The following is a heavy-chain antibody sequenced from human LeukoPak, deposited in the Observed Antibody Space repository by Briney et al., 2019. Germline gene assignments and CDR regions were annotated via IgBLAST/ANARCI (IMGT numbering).Heavy chain of an antibody. CDR2: VYYTGST. Sequence: SETLSLTCTVSGGSISTYYWSWIRQPPGKGLEWIGYVYYTGSTDYNPSLKSRVAISADTSKNQFSLKLNSVTAADTAMYYCARGDCSGGSCYEGRYYFDYWGQGTLDTVSS. J-gene: IGHJ4*02. CDR1: GGSISTYY. V-gene: IGHV4-59*01. CDR3: ARGDCSGGSCYEGRYYFDY. D-gene: IGHD2-15*01.